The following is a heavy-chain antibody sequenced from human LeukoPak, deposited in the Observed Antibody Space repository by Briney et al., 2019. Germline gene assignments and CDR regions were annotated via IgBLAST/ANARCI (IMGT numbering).Heavy chain of an antibody. Sequence: SETLSLTCTVSGGSISPYYWSWIRQPPGKGLEWIGYIYYSGSTNYNPSLKSRVTMSVDSSKNHFSLKLSSMTAADTAVYYCARSIQLWSIFDYWGQGTLVTVSS. J-gene: IGHJ4*02. D-gene: IGHD5-18*01. CDR3: ARSIQLWSIFDY. V-gene: IGHV4-59*01. CDR1: GGSISPYY. CDR2: IYYSGST.